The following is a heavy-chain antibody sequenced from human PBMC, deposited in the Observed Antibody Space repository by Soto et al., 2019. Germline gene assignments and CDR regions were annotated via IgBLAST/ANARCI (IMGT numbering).Heavy chain of an antibody. D-gene: IGHD7-27*01. V-gene: IGHV1-69*01. CDR3: AKKQGIAPFGSYGLDV. CDR2: IIPISSTT. Sequence: QVELVQSGAEVKKPGSSVKVSCKASGGNFITFAISWVRQAPGQGLEWMGEIIPISSTTKSAHKFQDRITIYADVSSTTVQMEPTRLNSEAPIFYLCAKKQGIAPFGSYGLDVWGQGTTVTVSS. CDR1: GGNFITFA. J-gene: IGHJ6*02.